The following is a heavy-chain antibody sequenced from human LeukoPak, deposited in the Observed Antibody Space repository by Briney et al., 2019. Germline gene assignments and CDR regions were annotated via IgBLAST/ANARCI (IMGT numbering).Heavy chain of an antibody. Sequence: ASVKVSCKASGYTFTGYYMHWVRQAPGQGLEWMGWSNPNSGGTNYAQKFQGRVTMTRDTSISTAYMELSRLRSDDTAVYYCARVLSGWGSYRSLNAFDIWGQGTMVTVSS. J-gene: IGHJ3*02. D-gene: IGHD3-16*02. CDR3: ARVLSGWGSYRSLNAFDI. CDR2: SNPNSGGT. CDR1: GYTFTGYY. V-gene: IGHV1-2*02.